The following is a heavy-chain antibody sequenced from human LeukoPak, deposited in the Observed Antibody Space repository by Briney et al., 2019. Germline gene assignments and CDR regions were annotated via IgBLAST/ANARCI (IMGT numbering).Heavy chain of an antibody. D-gene: IGHD3-3*01. CDR2: IYYSGST. V-gene: IGHV4-59*01. CDR3: ARLPRSANAFDI. Sequence: SETLSLTCTVSGGSISSYYWSWIRQPPGKGLEWIGYIYYSGSTNYNPSLKSRVTISVDTSKNQFSLKLSSVTAADTAVYYCARLPRSANAFDIWGQGTMVTVSP. J-gene: IGHJ3*02. CDR1: GGSISSYY.